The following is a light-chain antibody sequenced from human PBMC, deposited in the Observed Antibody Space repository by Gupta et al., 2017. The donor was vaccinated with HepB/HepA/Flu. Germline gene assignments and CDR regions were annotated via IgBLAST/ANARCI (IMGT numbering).Light chain of an antibody. V-gene: IGLV3-1*01. CDR2: QDS. J-gene: IGLJ2*01. CDR3: QAWDSSTVV. Sequence: SYELTQPPSVSVSPGQTASITCSGDKLGDKYACWYQQKPGQSPVLVIYQDSKRPAGIPDRFSGSTSGTTATLTIRGTQAMDEADYYCQAWDSSTVVFGGGTKLTVL. CDR1: KLGDKY.